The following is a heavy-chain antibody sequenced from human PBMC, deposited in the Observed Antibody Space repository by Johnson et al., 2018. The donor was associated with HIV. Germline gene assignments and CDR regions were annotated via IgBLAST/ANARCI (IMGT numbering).Heavy chain of an antibody. V-gene: IGHV3-30*18. CDR3: AKDATLQDGTGAFDI. CDR2: VSYAGSNK. J-gene: IGHJ3*02. D-gene: IGHD1-1*01. Sequence: QVQLVESGGGVVQPGTSLRLSCAASGFTFSNYAMGWVRQAPGKGLEWVAVVSYAGSNKYYADSVKGGFTLPRDNSKNTLYLQMNSLRAEDTAVYYCAKDATLQDGTGAFDIWGQGTMVTVSS. CDR1: GFTFSNYA.